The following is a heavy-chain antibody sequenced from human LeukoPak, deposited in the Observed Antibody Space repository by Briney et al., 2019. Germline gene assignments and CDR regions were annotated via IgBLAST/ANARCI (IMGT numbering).Heavy chain of an antibody. Sequence: GGSLRLSCAASGFTFSNSAMTWVRQAPGKGLEWVSAISDSGGKAHYADSVKGRFTISRDNSKNTLYLQMNSLRVEDTAIYYCAKDWSCDFWGQGTLITVSS. J-gene: IGHJ4*02. D-gene: IGHD1-26*01. CDR1: GFTFSNSA. CDR2: ISDSGGKA. CDR3: AKDWSCDF. V-gene: IGHV3-23*01.